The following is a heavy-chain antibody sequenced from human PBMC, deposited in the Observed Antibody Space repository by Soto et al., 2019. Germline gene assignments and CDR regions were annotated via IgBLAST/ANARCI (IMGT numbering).Heavy chain of an antibody. V-gene: IGHV1-46*01. Sequence: QVQLVQSGAEVKKPGASVKVSCKASGYTFTTYYMHWVRQAPGQGLECLGVINPSASTTTYAQKFQGRVTMTRNTSTRTVYMELSRLRSEDTAVYYCARGAYYDSAGTDYWGQGSLVTVSS. CDR3: ARGAYYDSAGTDY. D-gene: IGHD3-16*01. CDR2: INPSASTT. CDR1: GYTFTTYY. J-gene: IGHJ4*02.